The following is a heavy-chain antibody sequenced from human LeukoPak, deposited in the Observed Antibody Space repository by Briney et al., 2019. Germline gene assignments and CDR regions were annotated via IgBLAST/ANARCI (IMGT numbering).Heavy chain of an antibody. CDR2: INPKNGKT. D-gene: IGHD6-13*01. CDR1: GYIFTSYD. V-gene: IGHV1-8*01. Sequence: ASVKVSCKTSGYIFTSYDINWVRQATGQGLEWVGYINPKNGKTGYAQKFQGRVTMTTDTSTTTAFMELNSLRYDDTAVHYCARKLSGYSSTWYPDYWGQGTLVTVSS. CDR3: ARKLSGYSSTWYPDY. J-gene: IGHJ4*02.